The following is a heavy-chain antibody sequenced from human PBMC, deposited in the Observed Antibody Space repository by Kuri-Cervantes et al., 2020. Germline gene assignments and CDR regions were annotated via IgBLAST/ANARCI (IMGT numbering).Heavy chain of an antibody. CDR1: GSSISSGYY. CDR2: INHSGST. CDR3: AGLMITFGGVIVMGWFDP. V-gene: IGHV4-38-2*01. Sequence: GSLRLSCAVSGSSISSGYYWSWIRQPPGKGLEWIGEINHSGSTNYNPSLKSRATISVDTSKDHFSLNLISVTAADTAVYYCAGLMITFGGVIVMGWFDPWGQGTLVTVSS. J-gene: IGHJ5*02. D-gene: IGHD3-16*02.